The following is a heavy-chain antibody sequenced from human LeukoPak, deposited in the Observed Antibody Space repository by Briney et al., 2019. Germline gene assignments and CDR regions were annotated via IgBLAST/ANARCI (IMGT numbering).Heavy chain of an antibody. CDR2: ISYDGSNK. CDR1: GFSFSYYG. Sequence: PGGSLRLSCAASGFSFSYYGMHWVRQAPGKGLEWVAVISYDGSNKYYADSVKGRFTISRDNSKNTLYLQMNSLRAEDTAVYYCARGGDDTAMVIDYWGQGTLVTVSS. V-gene: IGHV3-30*03. J-gene: IGHJ4*02. CDR3: ARGGDDTAMVIDY. D-gene: IGHD5-18*01.